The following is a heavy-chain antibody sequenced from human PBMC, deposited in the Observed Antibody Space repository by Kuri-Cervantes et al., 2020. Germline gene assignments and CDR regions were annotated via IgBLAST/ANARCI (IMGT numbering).Heavy chain of an antibody. CDR2: IYYSGST. J-gene: IGHJ4*02. CDR1: GGSFSGYY. D-gene: IGHD2-21*01. CDR3: ARGLRHFDY. Sequence: SETLSLTCAVYGGSFSGYYWSWIRQHPGKGLEWIGYIYYSGSTYYNPSLKSRVTISVDTSKNQFSLKLSSVTAADTAVYYCARGLRHFDYWGQGTLVTVSS. V-gene: IGHV4-31*11.